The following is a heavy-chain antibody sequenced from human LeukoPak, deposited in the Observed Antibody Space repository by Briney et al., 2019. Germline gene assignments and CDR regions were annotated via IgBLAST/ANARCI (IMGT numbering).Heavy chain of an antibody. J-gene: IGHJ4*02. CDR3: ARGEDYYDSSGYAGVY. Sequence: GASVKVSCKASGYTFTGYYMHWVRQAPGQGLEWMGWINPNSGGTNYAQKFQGWVTMTRDTSISTAYMELSRLRSDDTAVYYCARGEDYYDSSGYAGVYWGQGTLVTASS. V-gene: IGHV1-2*04. D-gene: IGHD3-22*01. CDR2: INPNSGGT. CDR1: GYTFTGYY.